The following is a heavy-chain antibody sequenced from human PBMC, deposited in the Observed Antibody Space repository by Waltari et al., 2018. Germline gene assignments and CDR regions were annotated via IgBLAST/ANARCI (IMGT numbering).Heavy chain of an antibody. CDR1: GYNFTTYW. J-gene: IGHJ5*01. CDR3: ARRGYSGFEGSWFDS. V-gene: IGHV5-51*01. Sequence: EVQLVQSGAEVKTPGESLKISCRGSGYNFTTYWIGWARQMPGEGLEWRAMIYPGDSSSRYRPSFQGQVTISDDKSISTAYLQWSSLKASDTATYYCARRGYSGFEGSWFDSWGRGTLVTVSS. D-gene: IGHD5-12*01. CDR2: IYPGDSSS.